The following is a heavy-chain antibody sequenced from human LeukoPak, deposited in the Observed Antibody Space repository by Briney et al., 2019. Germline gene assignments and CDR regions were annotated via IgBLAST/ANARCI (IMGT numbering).Heavy chain of an antibody. J-gene: IGHJ4*02. CDR3: ARDHARLWYYYDSSGYHYDY. V-gene: IGHV1-3*01. CDR2: INAGNGNT. Sequence: GASVKVSCKASGYTFTSYAMHWVRQAPGQRLEWMGWINAGNGNTKYSQKFQGRVTITRDTSASTAYMELSSLRSEDTAVYYCARDHARLWYYYDSSGYHYDYWGQGTLVTVSS. D-gene: IGHD3-22*01. CDR1: GYTFTSYA.